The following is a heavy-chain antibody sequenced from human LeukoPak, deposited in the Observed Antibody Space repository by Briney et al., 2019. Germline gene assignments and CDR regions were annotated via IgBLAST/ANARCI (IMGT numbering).Heavy chain of an antibody. CDR2: ISGSGGST. Sequence: PGGSLRLSCAASGFTFDDYGMSWVRQAPGKGLEWVSAISGSGGSTYYADSVKGRFTISRDNSKNTLYLQMNSLRAEDTAVYYCAKAFYGSGSYYSFTEFDYWGQGTLVTVSS. V-gene: IGHV3-23*01. D-gene: IGHD3-10*01. CDR3: AKAFYGSGSYYSFTEFDY. CDR1: GFTFDDYG. J-gene: IGHJ4*02.